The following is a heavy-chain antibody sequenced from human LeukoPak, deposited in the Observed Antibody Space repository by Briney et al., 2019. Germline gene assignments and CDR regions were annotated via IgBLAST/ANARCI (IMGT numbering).Heavy chain of an antibody. Sequence: KPSETLSLTCAVYGGSFSGYYWSWIRQPPGKGLEWIGEINHSGSTNYNPSLKSRVTISVDTSKNQFSLKLSSVTAADTAVYYCARHPRKRYKTWGFDYWGQGTLVTVSS. V-gene: IGHV4-34*01. J-gene: IGHJ4*02. CDR1: GGSFSGYY. CDR3: ARHPRKRYKTWGFDY. CDR2: INHSGST. D-gene: IGHD5-12*01.